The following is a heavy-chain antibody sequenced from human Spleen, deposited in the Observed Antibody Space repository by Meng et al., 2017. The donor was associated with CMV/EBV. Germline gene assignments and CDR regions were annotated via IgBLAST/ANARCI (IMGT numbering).Heavy chain of an antibody. J-gene: IGHJ4*02. CDR3: AKTPRRDCSSTSCYKGSMDY. CDR2: IRYDGSNK. D-gene: IGHD2-2*02. V-gene: IGHV3-30*02. Sequence: GESLKISCAASGFTFSSYAMHWVRQAPGKGLEWVAFIRYDGSNKYYADSVKGRFTISRDNSKNTLYLQMNSLRAEDTAVYYCAKTPRRDCSSTSCYKGSMDYWGQGTLVTVSS. CDR1: GFTFSSYA.